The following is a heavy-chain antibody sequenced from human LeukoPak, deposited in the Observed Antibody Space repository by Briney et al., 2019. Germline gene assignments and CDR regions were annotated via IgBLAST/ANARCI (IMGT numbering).Heavy chain of an antibody. CDR2: ISWNSGSI. CDR3: AKGVVPAAILGYFDY. Sequence: GGSLRLSCAASGFTFDDYAMHWVRHAPGKGLEWVSGISWNSGSIVYADSVKGRFTISRGNAKNSLYLQMNSLRAEDTALYYCAKGVVPAAILGYFDYWGQGTLVTVSS. CDR1: GFTFDDYA. V-gene: IGHV3-9*01. J-gene: IGHJ4*02. D-gene: IGHD2-2*02.